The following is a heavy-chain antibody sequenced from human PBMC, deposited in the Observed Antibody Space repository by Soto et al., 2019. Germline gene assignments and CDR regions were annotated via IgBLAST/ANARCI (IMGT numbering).Heavy chain of an antibody. D-gene: IGHD1-26*01. V-gene: IGHV1-69*13. CDR3: ARDNRELLSFDY. Sequence: GASVKVSCKASGGTFSSYAISWVRQAPGQGLEWMGGIIPIFGTANYAQKFQGRVTITADESTSTAYMELSSLRSEGTAVYYCARDNRELLSFDYWGQGTLVTVSS. CDR1: GGTFSSYA. CDR2: IIPIFGTA. J-gene: IGHJ4*02.